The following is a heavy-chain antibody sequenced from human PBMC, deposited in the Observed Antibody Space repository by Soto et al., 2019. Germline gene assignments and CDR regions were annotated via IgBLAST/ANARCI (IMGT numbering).Heavy chain of an antibody. CDR2: ISSSSSTI. D-gene: IGHD3-22*01. V-gene: IGHV3-48*02. CDR3: ARDGYYYDSSGYLDPYYYYGMDV. Sequence: EVQLVESGGGLVQPGGSLRLSCAASGFTFSSYSMNWVRQAPGKGLEWVSYISSSSSTIYYADSVKGRFTISRDNAKNSLYLQMNSLRDEDTAVYYCARDGYYYDSSGYLDPYYYYGMDVWGQGTTVTVSS. J-gene: IGHJ6*02. CDR1: GFTFSSYS.